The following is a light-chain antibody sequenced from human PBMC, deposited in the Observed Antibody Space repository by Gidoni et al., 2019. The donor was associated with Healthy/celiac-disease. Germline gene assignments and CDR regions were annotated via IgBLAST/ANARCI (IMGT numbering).Light chain of an antibody. CDR3: QQYGSSPET. CDR1: QSVSSSY. J-gene: IGKJ1*01. V-gene: IGKV3-20*01. Sequence: EIVLTQSPGTLSLSPGERATLSCRASQSVSSSYLAWYQQKPGQAPRLLIYGASSRATGIPDRFSGSGSGTDFTLTISRLEPEDFAVYYCQQYGSSPETLXQXTKVEIK. CDR2: GAS.